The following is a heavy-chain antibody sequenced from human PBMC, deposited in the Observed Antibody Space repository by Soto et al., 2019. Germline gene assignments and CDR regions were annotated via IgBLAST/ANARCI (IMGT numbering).Heavy chain of an antibody. V-gene: IGHV3-7*01. Sequence: GSLRLWCTAFGLNFSSHGWSWVRQAPGKGLEWVANIKQDGSEKYYVDSVKGRFTISRDNAKNSLYLQMNSLRAEDTAVYYCARGDAYYYYYGMDVWGQGTTVTVS. CDR3: ARGDAYYYYYGMDV. D-gene: IGHD2-21*02. CDR2: IKQDGSEK. CDR1: GLNFSSHG. J-gene: IGHJ6*02.